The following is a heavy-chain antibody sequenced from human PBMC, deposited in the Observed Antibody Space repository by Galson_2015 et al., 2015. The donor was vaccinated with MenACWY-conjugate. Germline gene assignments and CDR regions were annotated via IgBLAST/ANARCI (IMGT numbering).Heavy chain of an antibody. J-gene: IGHJ5*02. D-gene: IGHD1-26*01. Sequence: SLRLSCAASGLTFSSYWMHWVRHVPGKGPVWVSRINGDGSSTSYADSVKGRFTISRDNAKNTLYLQMNSLRAEDTAIYYCGRVIRSGGYGIWFDPWGQGTLVTVSS. CDR2: INGDGSST. CDR3: GRVIRSGGYGIWFDP. V-gene: IGHV3-74*01. CDR1: GLTFSSYW.